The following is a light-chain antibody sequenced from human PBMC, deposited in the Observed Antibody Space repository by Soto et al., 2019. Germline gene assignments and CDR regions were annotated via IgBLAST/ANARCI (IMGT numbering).Light chain of an antibody. CDR1: QTINNN. CDR2: GAS. CDR3: QQYGSSPMYT. J-gene: IGKJ2*01. Sequence: ETVMTQSPATLSVSPGEGATLSCRASQTINNNLAWYQQKPGQAPRLLIYGASRRATGVPDRFSGSGSGTDFTLTISRLEPEDFAVYYCQQYGSSPMYTFGQGTKVDIK. V-gene: IGKV3-20*01.